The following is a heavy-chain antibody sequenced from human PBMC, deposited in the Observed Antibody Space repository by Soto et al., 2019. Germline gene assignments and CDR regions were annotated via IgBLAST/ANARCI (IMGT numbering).Heavy chain of an antibody. CDR3: VKGEYYYDSSGYYPFDY. V-gene: IGHV3-64D*06. CDR2: ISTNGGST. CDR1: GFSFSSYA. Sequence: GGSLRLSCAASGFSFSSYAMHWVRQAPGKGLEYVSSISTNGGSTHYADSVKGRFTISRDNSKNTQYLQMSSLRADDTAVYYCVKGEYYYDSSGYYPFDYWGQGTLVTVSS. D-gene: IGHD3-22*01. J-gene: IGHJ4*02.